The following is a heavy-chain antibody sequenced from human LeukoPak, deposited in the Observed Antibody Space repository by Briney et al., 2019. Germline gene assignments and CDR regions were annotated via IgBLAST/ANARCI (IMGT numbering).Heavy chain of an antibody. CDR2: INHSGST. CDR3: ARRAVFYYYYYYGMDV. Sequence: SETLSLTCAVYGGSFSGYYWSWIRQPPGKGLEWIGEINHSGSTNYNPSLKSRVTTSVDTSKNQFSLKLSSVTAAGTAAYYCARRAVFYYYYYYGMDVWGQGTTVTVSS. D-gene: IGHD6-19*01. CDR1: GGSFSGYY. V-gene: IGHV4-34*01. J-gene: IGHJ6*02.